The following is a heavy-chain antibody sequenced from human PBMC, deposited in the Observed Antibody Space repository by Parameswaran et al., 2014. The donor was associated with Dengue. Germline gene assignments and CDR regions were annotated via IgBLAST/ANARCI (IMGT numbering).Heavy chain of an antibody. CDR3: AKDESAVAGCFDY. V-gene: IGHV3-23*01. J-gene: IGHJ4*02. Sequence: RWIRQPPGKGLEWVSAISGSGGSTYYADSVKGRFTISRDNSKNTLYLQMNSLRAEDTAVYYCAKDESAVAGCFDYWGQGTLVTVSS. CDR2: ISGSGGST. D-gene: IGHD6-19*01.